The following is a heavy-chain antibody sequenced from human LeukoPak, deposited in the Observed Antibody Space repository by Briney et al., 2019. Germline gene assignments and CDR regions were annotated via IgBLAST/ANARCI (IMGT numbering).Heavy chain of an antibody. D-gene: IGHD3-9*01. CDR1: GYTFTSYG. Sequence: ASVKVSCKASGYTFTSYGISWVRQAPGQGLEWMGWISAYNGNTNYAQKLQGRVTMTTDTSTSTAYMELRSLRSDDTAVYYCARGGYYNILTGYETADAFDIWGQGTMVTVSS. J-gene: IGHJ3*02. V-gene: IGHV1-18*01. CDR2: ISAYNGNT. CDR3: ARGGYYNILTGYETADAFDI.